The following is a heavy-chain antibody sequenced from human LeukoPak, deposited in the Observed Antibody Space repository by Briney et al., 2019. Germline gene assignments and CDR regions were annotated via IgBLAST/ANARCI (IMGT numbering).Heavy chain of an antibody. CDR3: ARETPPWRGAAANY. J-gene: IGHJ4*02. CDR2: IYYTGNT. CDR1: GGSLSSSF. V-gene: IGHV4-59*12. D-gene: IGHD6-13*01. Sequence: SETLSLTCTVSGGSLSSSFWSWIRQPPGKGLEWIGYIYYTGNTNYNPSLKSRVTISVDTSKNQFSLKLSSVTAADTAVYYCARETPPWRGAAANYWGQGTLDTVSS.